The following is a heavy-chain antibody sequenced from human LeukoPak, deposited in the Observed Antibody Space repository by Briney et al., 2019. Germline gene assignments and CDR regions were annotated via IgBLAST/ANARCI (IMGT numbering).Heavy chain of an antibody. CDR1: GFMFSTYE. J-gene: IGHJ5*02. Sequence: GGSLRLSCAASGFMFSTYEMNWVRQAPGKGLEWLSYISYNGQRIFYADSVKGRFTISRDNAKNSLYLQMNSLRAEDTAVYYCAREVDYGPGIDWFDPWGQGTLVTVSS. V-gene: IGHV3-48*03. CDR2: ISYNGQRI. D-gene: IGHD3-10*01. CDR3: AREVDYGPGIDWFDP.